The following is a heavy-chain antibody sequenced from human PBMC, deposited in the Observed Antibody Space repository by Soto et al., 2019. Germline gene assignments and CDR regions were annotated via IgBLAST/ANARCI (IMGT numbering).Heavy chain of an antibody. CDR3: ASQVSSGYCSGGSCYSDYYYYGMDV. D-gene: IGHD2-15*01. CDR1: GYSFTSYW. CDR2: IDPSDSDT. J-gene: IGHJ6*02. V-gene: IGHV5-51*01. Sequence: PGESLKISCKGSGYSFTSYWISWVRQMPGKGLEWMGRIDPSDSDTRYSPSFQGQVTISADKSISTAYLQWSSLKASDTAMYYCASQVSSGYCSGGSCYSDYYYYGMDVWGQGTTVTVSS.